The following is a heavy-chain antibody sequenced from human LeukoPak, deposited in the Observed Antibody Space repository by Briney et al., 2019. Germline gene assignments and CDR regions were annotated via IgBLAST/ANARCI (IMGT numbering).Heavy chain of an antibody. CDR2: IYSGGST. CDR1: GFTVSSKY. Sequence: GGSLRLSCAASGFTVSSKYMSWVRQAPGKGLEWVSVIYSGGSTYYADSVKGRFTISRDNSKNTLYLQMNSLRAEDTAVYYCARDRLHYGEYEKTFDYWGQGTLVSVSS. V-gene: IGHV3-66*01. D-gene: IGHD4-17*01. CDR3: ARDRLHYGEYEKTFDY. J-gene: IGHJ4*02.